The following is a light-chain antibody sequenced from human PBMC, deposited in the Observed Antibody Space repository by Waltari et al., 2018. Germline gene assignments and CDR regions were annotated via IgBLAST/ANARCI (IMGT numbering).Light chain of an antibody. CDR1: IPTTGAGYD. V-gene: IGLV1-40*01. CDR2: GNS. J-gene: IGLJ2*01. CDR3: QSYDSSLSGLV. Sequence: QSVLPHPPPVPGAPGHRLPIPCTESIPTTGAGYDVHRYQQLPGTAPQLLIYGNSNRPSGVPDRFSGSKSGTSASLAITGLQAEDEADYYCQSYDSSLSGLVFGGGTKLTVL.